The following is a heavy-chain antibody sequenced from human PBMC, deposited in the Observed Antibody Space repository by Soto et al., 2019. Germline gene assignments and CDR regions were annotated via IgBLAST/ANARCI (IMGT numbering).Heavy chain of an antibody. D-gene: IGHD3-9*01. CDR3: ARGPYYDILTGYSHWFDP. V-gene: IGHV1-18*01. J-gene: IGHJ5*02. CDR2: ISAYNGNT. Sequence: ASAKVSCKASGYTFTSYGISWVRQAPGQGLEWMGWISAYNGNTNYAQKLQGRVTMTTDTSTSTAYMELRSLRSDDTAVYYCARGPYYDILTGYSHWFDPWGQGTQVTVSS. CDR1: GYTFTSYG.